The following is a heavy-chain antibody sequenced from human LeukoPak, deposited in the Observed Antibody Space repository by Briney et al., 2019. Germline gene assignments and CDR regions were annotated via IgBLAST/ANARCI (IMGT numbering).Heavy chain of an antibody. Sequence: PGGSLRLSCAASGFTFSSYAMSWVRQAPGKGLEWVSAISGSGGSTYYAGSVERRLTISRDNSKNTLYLQMSSLRSEDTAVYYCATTTSPITMVRGVIPGWFDPWGQGTLVTVSS. J-gene: IGHJ5*02. D-gene: IGHD3-10*01. CDR3: ATTTSPITMVRGVIPGWFDP. CDR1: GFTFSSYA. CDR2: ISGSGGST. V-gene: IGHV3-23*01.